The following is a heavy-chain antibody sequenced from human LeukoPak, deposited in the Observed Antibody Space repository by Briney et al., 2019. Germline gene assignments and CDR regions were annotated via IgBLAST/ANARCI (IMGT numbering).Heavy chain of an antibody. D-gene: IGHD1-26*01. CDR3: ARAGWEPYYFDY. J-gene: IGHJ4*02. V-gene: IGHV4-59*01. CDR1: GGSISSYY. Sequence: SETLSLTCTVSGGSISSYYWSWIRQPPGKGLEWIGYIYYSGSTNYNPSLKSRVTISVDTSKNQFSLKLSSVTAAGTAVYYCARAGWEPYYFDYWGQGTLVTVSS. CDR2: IYYSGST.